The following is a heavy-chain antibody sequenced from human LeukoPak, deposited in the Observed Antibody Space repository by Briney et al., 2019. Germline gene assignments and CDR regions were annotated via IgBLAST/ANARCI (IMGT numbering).Heavy chain of an antibody. CDR2: IYSGGST. V-gene: IGHV3-66*01. J-gene: IGHJ4*02. Sequence: PGGSLRLSCAASGFTFSSYSMNWVRQAPGKGLEWVSVIYSGGSTYYADSVKGRFTISRDNSKNTLYLQMNSLRAEDTAVYYCARSYGDYLTYYFDYWGQGTLVTVSS. D-gene: IGHD4-17*01. CDR1: GFTFSSYS. CDR3: ARSYGDYLTYYFDY.